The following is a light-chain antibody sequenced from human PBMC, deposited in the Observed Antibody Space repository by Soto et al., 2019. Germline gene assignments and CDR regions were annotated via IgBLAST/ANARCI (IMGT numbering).Light chain of an antibody. CDR1: RSLDSGQ. CDR3: QLDAVSPRR. V-gene: IGKV3-20*01. CDR2: DAF. J-gene: IGKJ2*04. Sequence: EIVLTQSPGTLSLSPGESATLSCRASRSLDSGQLAWYQQKVGRAPRLLIHDAFIRATGIPDRFSGSGSGTDFTLTIASLEAEDREREYWQLDAVSPRRLAQGTRLDIK.